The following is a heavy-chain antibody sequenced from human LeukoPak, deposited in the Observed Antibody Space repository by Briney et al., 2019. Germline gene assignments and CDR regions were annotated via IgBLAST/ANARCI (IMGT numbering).Heavy chain of an antibody. J-gene: IGHJ4*02. CDR3: ATWRGYGDY. D-gene: IGHD5-12*01. CDR2: TDPSDSYT. V-gene: IGHV5-10-1*01. CDR1: GYSFTSEW. Sequence: GESLKISCKGSGYSFTSEWISWVRQTPGKGLEWMGKTDPSDSYTNYSPSFQGHVNISADKSISTAYLQWSSLEASDTAMYYCATWRGYGDYWGQGTLVTVSS.